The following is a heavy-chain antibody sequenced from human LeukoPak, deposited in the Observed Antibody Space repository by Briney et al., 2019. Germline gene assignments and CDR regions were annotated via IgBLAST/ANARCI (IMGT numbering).Heavy chain of an antibody. CDR1: GVTFITYA. CDR3: ARDSYGMDV. J-gene: IGHJ6*02. V-gene: IGHV3-30-3*01. Sequence: GGSLRLSCAASGVTFITYAMHWVRQAPGRGLEWVAFVSYDGGNKYYADSVKGRFTISRDNSKNTLCLQMNSLRPEDTAVYYCARDSYGMDVWGQGTTVTVSS. CDR2: VSYDGGNK.